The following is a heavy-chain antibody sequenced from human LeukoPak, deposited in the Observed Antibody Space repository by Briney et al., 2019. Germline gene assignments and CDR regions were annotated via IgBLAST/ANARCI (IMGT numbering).Heavy chain of an antibody. Sequence: PGGSLRLSCVVSGISLSHYAMTWVRQAPGKGLEWVSYISERGGSTTYADSVKGRFTISRDTSLNTLYLQMASLRAEDTAVYFCAKRGIVIRGILVIASHQEAYHYDFWGQGVLVTVSS. D-gene: IGHD3-10*01. CDR3: AKRGIVIRGILVIASHQEAYHYDF. V-gene: IGHV3-23*01. J-gene: IGHJ4*02. CDR2: ISERGGST. CDR1: GISLSHYA.